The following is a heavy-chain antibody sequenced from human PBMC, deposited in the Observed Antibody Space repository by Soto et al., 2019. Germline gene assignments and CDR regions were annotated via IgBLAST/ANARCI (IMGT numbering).Heavy chain of an antibody. CDR1: GFDSSDYS. CDR3: ARVTRYTYSNYDWLDP. V-gene: IGHV3-11*01. J-gene: IGHJ5*02. CDR2: LSQSGSTT. D-gene: IGHD4-4*01. Sequence: HVDLVESGGGLVTPGGSLRLSCAASGFDSSDYSMSWIRQAPGKGLEWVSYLSQSGSTTYYADSVKGRFAVSRDDAKNTIYLQMNSLRVEDTAVYYCARVTRYTYSNYDWLDPWGQGTLVTVSS.